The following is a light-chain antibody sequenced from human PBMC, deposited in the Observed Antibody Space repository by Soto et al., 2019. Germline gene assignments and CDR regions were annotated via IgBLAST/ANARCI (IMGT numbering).Light chain of an antibody. Sequence: QSALTQPPSASGSPGQSVTISCTGTSSDVGGYNYVSWYQQHPGKAPKVMIYDVNKRPSGVPDRFSGSKSGNTASLTVSGLQAEDEGDYYCSSSWLFGTGTKLTVL. J-gene: IGLJ1*01. V-gene: IGLV2-8*01. CDR3: SSSWL. CDR2: DVN. CDR1: SSDVGGYNY.